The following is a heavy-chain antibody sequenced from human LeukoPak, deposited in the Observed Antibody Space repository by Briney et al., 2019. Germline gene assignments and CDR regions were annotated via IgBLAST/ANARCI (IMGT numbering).Heavy chain of an antibody. CDR1: GGSISSGGYY. D-gene: IGHD6-13*01. V-gene: IGHV4-30-2*01. CDR2: IYHSGST. J-gene: IGHJ5*02. Sequence: SQTLSLTCTVSGGSISSGGYYWSWIRQPPGKGLEWIGYIYHSGSTYYNPSLKSRVTISVDRSKNQFSLKLSSVTAADTAVYYCARGGGSWPNNWFDPWGQGTLVTVSS. CDR3: ARGGGSWPNNWFDP.